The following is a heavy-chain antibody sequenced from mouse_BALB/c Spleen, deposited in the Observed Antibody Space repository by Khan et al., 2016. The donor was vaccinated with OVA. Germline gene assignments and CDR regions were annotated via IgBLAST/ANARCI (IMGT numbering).Heavy chain of an antibody. Sequence: LQQPGSELVRPGASVKLSCKASGYTFTSYWMHWVKQRHGQGLEWIRNIYPGSGSTNYDEKFKSKGTLTVDTSSSTAYMHLSSLTSEDSAVYDCTRGGYYGKSLFAYWGQGTLVTVSA. CDR3: TRGGYYGKSLFAY. D-gene: IGHD2-1*01. V-gene: IGHV1S22*01. J-gene: IGHJ3*01. CDR1: GYTFTSYW. CDR2: IYPGSGST.